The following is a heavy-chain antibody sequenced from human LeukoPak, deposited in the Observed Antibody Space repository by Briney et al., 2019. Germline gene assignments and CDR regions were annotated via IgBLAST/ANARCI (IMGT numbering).Heavy chain of an antibody. J-gene: IGHJ6*02. CDR1: GYTFTSYD. CDR2: MNPNSGNT. Sequence: GASVKVSCKASGYTFTSYDINWVRQATGQGLEWMGWMNPNSGNTGYAQKFQGRVTMTRNTSISTAYMELSSLRSEDTAVYYCARGALLWFGELLHRGGYYYYGMDVWGQGTTVTVSS. D-gene: IGHD3-10*01. CDR3: ARGALLWFGELLHRGGYYYYGMDV. V-gene: IGHV1-8*01.